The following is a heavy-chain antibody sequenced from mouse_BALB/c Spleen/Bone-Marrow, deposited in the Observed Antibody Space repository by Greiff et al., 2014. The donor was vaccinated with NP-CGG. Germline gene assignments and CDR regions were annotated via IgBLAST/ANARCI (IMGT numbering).Heavy chain of an antibody. V-gene: IGHV5-12-2*01. Sequence: EVMLVESGGGLVQPGGSLKLSCAASGFTFSNYTMSWIRQTPEKRLEWVAYISNGGGTTYYPDTVKGRFTISRDNAKNTLYLQMSSLTSEDTAMYYCARGYDYGYGSFAYWGQGTLVTVSA. D-gene: IGHD1-2*01. CDR1: GFTFSNYT. CDR2: ISNGGGTT. J-gene: IGHJ3*01. CDR3: ARGYDYGYGSFAY.